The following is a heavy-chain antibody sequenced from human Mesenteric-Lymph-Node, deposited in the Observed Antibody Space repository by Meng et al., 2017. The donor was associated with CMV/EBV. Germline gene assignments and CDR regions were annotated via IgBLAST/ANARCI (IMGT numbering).Heavy chain of an antibody. V-gene: IGHV3-23*03. D-gene: IGHD4-17*01. CDR1: GFTFSNYA. Sequence: GGSLRLSCAVSGFTFSNYAMAWVRQAPGKGLEWVSVIYSGGHSTYYADAVRGRFIISRDISKNTLCLQMNSLRVEDTALYYCTKKDGEVLQWGQGTLVTVSS. CDR2: IYSGGHST. CDR3: TKKDGEVLQ. J-gene: IGHJ4*02.